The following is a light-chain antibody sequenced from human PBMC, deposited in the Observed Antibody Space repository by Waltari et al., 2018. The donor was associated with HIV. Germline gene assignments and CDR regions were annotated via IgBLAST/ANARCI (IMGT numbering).Light chain of an antibody. V-gene: IGKV3-11*01. Sequence: EIVLTQSPATLSLSPGDRATLSCRASQSVSTYLAWYQKRPGQAPRLLIYDASNRATGIPARFSGSGSGTDFTLTISSLEPEDFAVYYCQHRKEWPPGATFGPGTKVDVK. CDR2: DAS. CDR1: QSVSTY. CDR3: QHRKEWPPGAT. J-gene: IGKJ3*01.